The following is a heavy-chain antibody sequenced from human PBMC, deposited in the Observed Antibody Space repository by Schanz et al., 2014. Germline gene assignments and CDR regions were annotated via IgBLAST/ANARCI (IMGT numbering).Heavy chain of an antibody. D-gene: IGHD3-3*01. CDR1: GFTFSNYG. J-gene: IGHJ4*02. CDR2: ISYDGINK. Sequence: QVKLVESGGGVVQPGRSLRLSCEASGFTFSNYGMHWVRQAPGKGLEWVALISYDGINKYYADSVKGRFTISRDKSKNTLYLHMNSLRAEDTAVYYCATQRGGYDFWSDYFDHWGQGALVTVSS. V-gene: IGHV3-30*03. CDR3: ATQRGGYDFWSDYFDH.